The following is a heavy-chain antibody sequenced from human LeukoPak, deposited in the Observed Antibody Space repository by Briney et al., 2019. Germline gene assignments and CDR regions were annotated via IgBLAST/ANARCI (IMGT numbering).Heavy chain of an antibody. Sequence: PSETLSLTCTVSGGSISSYYWSWIRQPPGKGLEWIGYIYYSGSTNYNPSLKSRVTISVDTSKNQFSLKLSSVTAADTAVYYCARLGTAAGTRSLDYWGQGTLVTVSS. CDR1: GGSISSYY. CDR3: ARLGTAAGTRSLDY. D-gene: IGHD6-13*01. V-gene: IGHV4-59*08. J-gene: IGHJ4*02. CDR2: IYYSGST.